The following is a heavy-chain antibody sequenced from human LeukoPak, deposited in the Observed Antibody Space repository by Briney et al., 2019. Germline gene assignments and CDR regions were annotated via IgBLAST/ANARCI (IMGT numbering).Heavy chain of an antibody. CDR2: ISYDGSNK. V-gene: IGHV3-30*18. Sequence: GRSLRLSCAASGFTFSSYGMHWVRHAPGKGLEWVAVISYDGSNKYYADSVKGRFTISRDDSKNTLYLQMNSLRAEDTAVYYCAKDLYYYDSSGYYCDYWGQGTLVTVSS. CDR1: GFTFSSYG. CDR3: AKDLYYYDSSGYYCDY. J-gene: IGHJ4*02. D-gene: IGHD3-22*01.